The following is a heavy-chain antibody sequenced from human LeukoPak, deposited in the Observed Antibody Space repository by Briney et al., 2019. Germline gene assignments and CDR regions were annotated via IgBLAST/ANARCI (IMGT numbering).Heavy chain of an antibody. D-gene: IGHD2-21*02. V-gene: IGHV3-74*01. CDR3: ARERNEVTTTEYYFDY. Sequence: GGSLRLSCAASGFTFSSYWMHWVRQAPGEGLVWVSRINTDGSSTSYADSVKGRFTISRDNAKNTLYLQMNSLRAEDTAVYYCARERNEVTTTEYYFDYWGQGTLVTVSS. CDR2: INTDGSST. CDR1: GFTFSSYW. J-gene: IGHJ4*02.